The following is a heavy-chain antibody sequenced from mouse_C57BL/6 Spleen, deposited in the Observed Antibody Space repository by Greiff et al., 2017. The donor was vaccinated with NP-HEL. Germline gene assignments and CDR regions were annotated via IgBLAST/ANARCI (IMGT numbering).Heavy chain of an antibody. CDR3: ARPGYGNYWYFDV. D-gene: IGHD2-10*02. V-gene: IGHV4-1*01. J-gene: IGHJ1*03. CDR1: AVDFSRYW. CDR2: INPDSSTI. Sequence: PAAAVDFSRYWMSWVRRAPGKGLEWIGEINPDSSTINYAPSLKDKFIISRDNAKNTLYLQMSKVRSEDTALYYCARPGYGNYWYFDVWGTGTTVTVSS.